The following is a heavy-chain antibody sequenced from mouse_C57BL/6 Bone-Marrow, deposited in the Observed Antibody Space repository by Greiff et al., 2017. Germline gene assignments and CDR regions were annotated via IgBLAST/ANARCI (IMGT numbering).Heavy chain of an antibody. CDR3: ARLLLRPYYFDY. CDR2: INPYNGDT. CDR1: GYSFTGYF. Sequence: VQLQQSGPELVKPGDSVKISCKASGYSFTGYFMNWVMQSHGKSLEWIGRINPYNGDTFYNQKFKGKATLTVDKSSSTAHMELRSLTSEDSAVYYCARLLLRPYYFDYWGQGTTLTVSS. J-gene: IGHJ2*01. V-gene: IGHV1-20*01. D-gene: IGHD1-1*01.